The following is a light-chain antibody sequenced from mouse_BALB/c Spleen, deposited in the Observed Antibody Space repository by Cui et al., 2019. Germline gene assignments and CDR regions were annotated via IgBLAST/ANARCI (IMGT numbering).Light chain of an antibody. J-gene: IGKJ5*01. CDR3: HQWSSYPLT. V-gene: IGKV4-79*01. Sequence: QIVLTQSPAHMSASPGEKVTLTCSASSSVSSSDLYWYQQKPGSSPKLWIYSTSNLASGVPARFSGSGSGTSYSLTISSMEAEDAASYFCHQWSSYPLTFGAGTKLELK. CDR1: SSVSSSD. CDR2: STS.